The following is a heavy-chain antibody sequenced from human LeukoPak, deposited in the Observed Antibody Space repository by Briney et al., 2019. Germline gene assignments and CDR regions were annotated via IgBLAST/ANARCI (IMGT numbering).Heavy chain of an antibody. Sequence: TSETLSLTCTVSGGSISSYYWSWIRQPPGKGLEWIGYIYYSGSTNYNPSLKSRVTISVDTSKNQFSLKLSSVTAADTAVYYCARAGKPVWFDPWGQGTLVTVSS. CDR1: GGSISSYY. CDR3: ARAGKPVWFDP. J-gene: IGHJ5*02. CDR2: IYYSGST. V-gene: IGHV4-59*01. D-gene: IGHD3-10*01.